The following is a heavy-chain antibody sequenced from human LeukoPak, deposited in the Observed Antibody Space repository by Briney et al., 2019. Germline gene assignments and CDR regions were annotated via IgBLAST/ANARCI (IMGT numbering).Heavy chain of an antibody. D-gene: IGHD3-10*01. Sequence: GASVKVSCKASGYTFTGYYIHWVRQAPGEGLEWVGWINPNSGDTTYTHKYQGRVTMTRDTSISTAYLELSRLRSDDTAVYFCARGLPNYYASGTYSRYQYYYMDVWGRGTTVTISS. V-gene: IGHV1-2*07. CDR3: ARGLPNYYASGTYSRYQYYYMDV. J-gene: IGHJ6*03. CDR2: INPNSGDT. CDR1: GYTFTGYY.